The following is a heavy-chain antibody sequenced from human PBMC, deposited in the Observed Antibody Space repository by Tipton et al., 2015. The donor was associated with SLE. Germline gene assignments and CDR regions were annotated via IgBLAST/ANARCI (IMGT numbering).Heavy chain of an antibody. Sequence: QLVQSGAEVKKPGASVKVSCKASGYTFTDYDISWVRQAPGQGLEWIGYIYHSGSTNYNPSLKSRVTMSVDTPNNQFSLKLSSVTAADTAVYYCARDGGGDYGFDPWGQGTLVTVSS. CDR3: ARDGGGDYGFDP. CDR2: IYHSGST. D-gene: IGHD4-17*01. V-gene: IGHV4-59*01. CDR1: GYTFTDYD. J-gene: IGHJ5*02.